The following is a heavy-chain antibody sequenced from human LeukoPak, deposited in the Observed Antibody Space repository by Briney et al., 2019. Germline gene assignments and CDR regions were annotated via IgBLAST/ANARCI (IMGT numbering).Heavy chain of an antibody. V-gene: IGHV4-39*07. D-gene: IGHD2-15*01. CDR1: GGSISSGSYY. CDR2: IYYSGST. Sequence: PSETLSLTCTVSGGSISSGSYYWGWLRQPPGKGLEWIGSIYYSGSTYYNPSLKSRVTISVDTSKNQFSLKLSSVTAADTAVYYCARDPRYCSGGSCYYFDYWGQGTLVTVSS. J-gene: IGHJ4*02. CDR3: ARDPRYCSGGSCYYFDY.